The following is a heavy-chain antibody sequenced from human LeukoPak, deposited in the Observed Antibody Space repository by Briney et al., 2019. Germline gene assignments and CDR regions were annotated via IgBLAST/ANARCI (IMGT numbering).Heavy chain of an antibody. CDR1: GFSFSDYE. Sequence: PGGSPRLSCAASGFSFSDYEMNWVRQAPGKGLEWISYISTSGSTIHYADSVKGRFTISRDNAKNSLYLQMNSLRAEDTAVYYCAEYSSSWWFGYWGQGTLVTVSS. V-gene: IGHV3-48*03. J-gene: IGHJ4*02. CDR3: AEYSSSWWFGY. D-gene: IGHD6-13*01. CDR2: ISTSGSTI.